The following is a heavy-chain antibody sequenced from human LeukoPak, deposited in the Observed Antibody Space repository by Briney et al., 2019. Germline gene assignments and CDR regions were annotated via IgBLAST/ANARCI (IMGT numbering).Heavy chain of an antibody. V-gene: IGHV4-31*03. CDR3: ARRAPSAGYFDL. CDR2: IYYSGST. J-gene: IGHJ2*01. Sequence: SQTLSLTCTVSGGSISSGGYCWSWIRQHPGKGLEWIGYIYYSGSTYYNPSLQSRITISMDTSKNQFSLKLSSVTAADTAVYFCARRAPSAGYFDLWGRGTLVTVSS. CDR1: GGSISSGGYC.